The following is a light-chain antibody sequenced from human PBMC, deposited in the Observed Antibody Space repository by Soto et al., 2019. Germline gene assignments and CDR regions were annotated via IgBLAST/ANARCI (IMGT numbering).Light chain of an antibody. CDR2: DVS. CDR1: SSDVGGYNY. J-gene: IGLJ1*01. Sequence: QSVLTQPASVSGSPGQSITISCTGASSDVGGYNYVSWYQQHPGKAPKLMIYDVSNRPSGVSNRFSGSKSGNTASLTISGLQAEDEADYYCSSHTSSSIFYVFGTGTKVTVL. V-gene: IGLV2-14*01. CDR3: SSHTSSSIFYV.